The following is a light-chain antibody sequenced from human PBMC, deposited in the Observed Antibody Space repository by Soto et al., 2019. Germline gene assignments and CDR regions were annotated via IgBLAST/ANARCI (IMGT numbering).Light chain of an antibody. Sequence: EIVMTQSPAILSVSPGDRATLSCRAGQSVSNNLAWYQQKPGQTPRLVIYGASNRATGVPARFSGSGSGTDFTLTISSLEPEDFAVYYCQQRSNWPSFGQGTKLEIK. CDR2: GAS. CDR3: QQRSNWPS. V-gene: IGKV3-11*01. CDR1: QSVSNN. J-gene: IGKJ2*01.